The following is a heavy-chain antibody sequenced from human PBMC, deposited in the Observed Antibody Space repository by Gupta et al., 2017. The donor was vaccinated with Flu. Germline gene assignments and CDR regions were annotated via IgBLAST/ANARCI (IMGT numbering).Heavy chain of an antibody. V-gene: IGHV3-33*01. CDR2: IWYDGSNK. D-gene: IGHD2-15*01. Sequence: QVQLVESGGGVVQPGRSLRLSCAASGFTFSSYGMHWFRQAPGKGLEWVAVIWYDGSNKYYADSVKGRFTISRDNSKNTLYLQMNSLRAEDTAVYYCARGYCSGGSCYSDYDCWGQGTLVTVSS. J-gene: IGHJ4*02. CDR3: ARGYCSGGSCYSDYDC. CDR1: GFTFSSYG.